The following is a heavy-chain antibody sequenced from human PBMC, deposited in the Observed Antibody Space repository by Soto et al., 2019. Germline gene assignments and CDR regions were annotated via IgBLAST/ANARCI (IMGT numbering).Heavy chain of an antibody. J-gene: IGHJ4*02. CDR3: ARNCMRFYYDNSGYYGLDN. D-gene: IGHD3-22*01. CDR1: GYTFTSYG. CDR2: ISANNGDT. V-gene: IGHV1-18*01. Sequence: QVQLVQSGAEVKKPGASVKVSCKASGYTFTSYGISWVRQAPGQGLEWMGWISANNGDTKFAKQFQGRLTMTTDSSNSTAYMALRRLRSAATAIYYSARNCMRFYYDNSGYYGLDNWVQGTLVTVSP.